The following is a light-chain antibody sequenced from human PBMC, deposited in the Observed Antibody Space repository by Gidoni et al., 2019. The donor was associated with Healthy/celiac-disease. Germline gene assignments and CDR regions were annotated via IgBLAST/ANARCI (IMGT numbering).Light chain of an antibody. Sequence: IALTQPPAPLSLSPEEKATLSCTASQSVSSYLAWYQQKPGQAPRLLIYDASNRATGIPARFSGSGSGTDFTLTISSLEPEDFAVYYCQQRSNWPPLTFGGGTKVEIK. CDR3: QQRSNWPPLT. CDR2: DAS. V-gene: IGKV3-11*01. J-gene: IGKJ4*01. CDR1: QSVSSY.